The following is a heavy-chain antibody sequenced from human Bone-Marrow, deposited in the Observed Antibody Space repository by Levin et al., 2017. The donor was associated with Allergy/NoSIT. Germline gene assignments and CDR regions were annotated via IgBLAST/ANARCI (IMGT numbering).Heavy chain of an antibody. CDR1: GGSIRSGGYY. V-gene: IGHV4-31*03. CDR3: ARDNPVAGNFDY. CDR2: IYYSGST. D-gene: IGHD6-19*01. J-gene: IGHJ4*02. Sequence: SPTLSLTCTVSGGSIRSGGYYWSWIRQHPGKGLEWIGYIYYSGSTYYNPSLKSRVTISVDTSKNQFSLKLSSVTAADTAVYYCARDNPVAGNFDYWGQGTLVTVSS.